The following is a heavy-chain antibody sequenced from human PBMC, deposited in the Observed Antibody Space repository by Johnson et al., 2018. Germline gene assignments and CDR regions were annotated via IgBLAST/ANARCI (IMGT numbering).Heavy chain of an antibody. J-gene: IGHJ6*02. Sequence: QVQLVESGGGVVQPGRSLRLSCAASGFFFNDYGMNWVRQAPGKGLEWVAILSYDGNIQYYADSVKGRFTISGDNSKNMLYLHMNSQRAEDTAVYYWAKDRTSIFARDGMDVWGQGTTVTVSS. CDR1: GFFFNDYG. CDR3: AKDRTSIFARDGMDV. V-gene: IGHV3-30*18. CDR2: LSYDGNIQ. D-gene: IGHD3-3*01.